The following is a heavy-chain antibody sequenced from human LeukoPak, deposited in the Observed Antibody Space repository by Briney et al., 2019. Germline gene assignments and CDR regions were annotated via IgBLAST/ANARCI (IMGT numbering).Heavy chain of an antibody. J-gene: IGHJ4*02. V-gene: IGHV3-48*02. CDR3: VRAVDTYTYGYAY. CDR2: ISVGGTKI. CDR1: GLTLSSYS. Sequence: GGSLRLSCAASGLTLSSYSINWVRQAPGKGLEWVSYISVGGTKIYYADSVKGRFTISRDTAKNSLYLQMNSLRDEDTAVYYCVRAVDTYTYGYAYWGRGTLVTVSS. D-gene: IGHD5-18*01.